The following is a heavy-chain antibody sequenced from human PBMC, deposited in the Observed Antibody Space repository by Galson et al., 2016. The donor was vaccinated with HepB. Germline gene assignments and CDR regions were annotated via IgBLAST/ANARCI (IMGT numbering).Heavy chain of an antibody. CDR2: ILTSGGT. CDR1: GFTVSSNY. CDR3: AREGDYHAAFAV. V-gene: IGHV3-66*03. D-gene: IGHD4-17*01. J-gene: IGHJ6*04. Sequence: SLRLSCAASGFTVSSNYMTWVRQAPGKGLEWVSVILTSGGTNYADSVKGRFTISRDNSKNTLYLQMNSLRPEDTAVYYCAREGDYHAAFAVWGKGTTVTVSS.